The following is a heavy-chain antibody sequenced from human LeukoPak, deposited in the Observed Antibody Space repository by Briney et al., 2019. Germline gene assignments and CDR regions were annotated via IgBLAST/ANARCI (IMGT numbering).Heavy chain of an antibody. D-gene: IGHD6-13*01. Sequence: PSQTLSLTCAISGDSVSSNSAAWNWIRQSPSRGLEWLGRTYYRSKWYNDYAVSVKSRITINPDTSKNQFSLQLNSVTPEDTAVYYCARSLRGSSSWFGPTNWFDPWGQGTLVTVSS. CDR3: ARSLRGSSSWFGPTNWFDP. CDR2: TYYRSKWYN. CDR1: GDSVSSNSAA. J-gene: IGHJ5*02. V-gene: IGHV6-1*01.